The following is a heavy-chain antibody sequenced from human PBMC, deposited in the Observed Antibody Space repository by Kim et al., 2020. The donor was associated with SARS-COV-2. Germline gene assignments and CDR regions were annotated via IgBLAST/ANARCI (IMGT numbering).Heavy chain of an antibody. CDR3: VRGYSSSWYVGRY. J-gene: IGHJ4*02. V-gene: IGHV3-30*01. D-gene: IGHD6-13*01. Sequence: YADSVKGRFTISRDNSKNTLYLQMNSLRAEDTAVYYCVRGYSSSWYVGRYWGQGTLVTVSS.